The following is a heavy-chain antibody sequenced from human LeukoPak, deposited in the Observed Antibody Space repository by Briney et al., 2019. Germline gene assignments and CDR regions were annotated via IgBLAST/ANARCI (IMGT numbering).Heavy chain of an antibody. Sequence: GGSLRLSCAASGFTFSSYGMHWVRQAPGKGLEWVAVISYDGSNKYYADSVKGRFTISRDNSKNTLYLQMNSLRAEDTAVYYCAKDREPIVVVPAAPTFWGQGTLVTVSS. CDR1: GFTFSSYG. CDR2: ISYDGSNK. V-gene: IGHV3-30*18. D-gene: IGHD2-2*01. CDR3: AKDREPIVVVPAAPTF. J-gene: IGHJ4*02.